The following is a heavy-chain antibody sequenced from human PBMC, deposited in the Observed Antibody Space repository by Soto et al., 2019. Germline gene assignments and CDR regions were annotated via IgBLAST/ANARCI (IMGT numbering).Heavy chain of an antibody. CDR3: AHRPTSTEDFYFDY. Sequence: QITLTESGPTLVTPTQTLTLTCSFSGFSLTTSGVAVGWFRQPPGTAPEWLSLIYWNDDKRYSPSLRSRLIVTGDSCKNQVVLTLADADTADSGTYYCAHRPTSTEDFYFDYWGQGTLVTVSS. V-gene: IGHV2-5*01. CDR1: GFSLTTSGVA. J-gene: IGHJ4*02. CDR2: IYWNDDK.